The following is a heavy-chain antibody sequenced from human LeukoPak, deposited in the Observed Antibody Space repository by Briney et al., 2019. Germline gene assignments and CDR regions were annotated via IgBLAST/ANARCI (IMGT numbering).Heavy chain of an antibody. V-gene: IGHV3-21*01. CDR2: ISSGSGSI. CDR1: GFTFSSYS. J-gene: IGHJ3*01. D-gene: IGHD2-2*01. CDR3: GRACSSYTCGSRGGVYAIDV. Sequence: GGSLTLSCSASGFTFSSYSIDWVRQAPGKGLEWVSFISSGSGSISYADSVKGRFTISRENAKNSLYLQMSSLRAEDTAVYYCGRACSSYTCGSRGGVYAIDVWGLGTMVTVSS.